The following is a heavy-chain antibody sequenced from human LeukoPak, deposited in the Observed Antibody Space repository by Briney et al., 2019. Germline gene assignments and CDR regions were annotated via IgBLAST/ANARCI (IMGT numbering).Heavy chain of an antibody. CDR2: INHSGST. V-gene: IGHV4-34*01. D-gene: IGHD3-22*01. J-gene: IGHJ3*02. Sequence: SETLSLTCAVYGGSFSGYYWSWIRQPPGKGLEWIGEINHSGSTNYNPSLKSRVTISVDTSKNQFSLKLSSVTAADTAVYYCARGGGSGYSSANDAFDIWGQGTMVTVSS. CDR3: ARGGGSGYSSANDAFDI. CDR1: GGSFSGYY.